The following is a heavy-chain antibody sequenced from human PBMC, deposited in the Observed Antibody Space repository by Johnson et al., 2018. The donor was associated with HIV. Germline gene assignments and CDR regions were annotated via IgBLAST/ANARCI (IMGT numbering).Heavy chain of an antibody. CDR3: GRDRVVVVITTSCDAFDI. Sequence: QVQLVESGGGVVQPGRSVRLSCVVSGLNFSDYGMHWVRQAPGKGLEWVAVISYDGSNKYYADSVKGRFTISRDNAKNSLYLQMNSLRAEDTAVDYCGRDRVVVVITTSCDAFDIWGQGTMVTVFS. CDR1: GLNFSDYG. CDR2: ISYDGSNK. J-gene: IGHJ3*02. D-gene: IGHD3-22*01. V-gene: IGHV3-30*04.